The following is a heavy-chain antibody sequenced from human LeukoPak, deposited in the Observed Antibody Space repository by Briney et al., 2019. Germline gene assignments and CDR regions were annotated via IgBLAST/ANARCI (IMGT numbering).Heavy chain of an antibody. CDR1: GYTFTSYG. CDR2: ISAYNGNT. CDR3: ARRGYHWNGVAAFDI. J-gene: IGHJ3*02. Sequence: ASVKVSYKASGYTFTSYGISWVRQAPGQGLEWMGWISAYNGNTNYAQKLQGRVTMTTDTSTSTAYMELRSLRSDDTAVYYCARRGYHWNGVAAFDIWGQGTMVTVSS. D-gene: IGHD1-20*01. V-gene: IGHV1-18*01.